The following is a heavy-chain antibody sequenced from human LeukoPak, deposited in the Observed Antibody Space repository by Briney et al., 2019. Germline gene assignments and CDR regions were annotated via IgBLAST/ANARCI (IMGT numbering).Heavy chain of an antibody. D-gene: IGHD2-2*01. J-gene: IGHJ4*02. CDR2: INHSGST. CDR3: ASAYCSSTSCPTPGYFDY. Sequence: PSETLSLTCAVYGGSFSGYYWSWIRQPPGKGLEWIGEINHSGSTNYNPSLKSRVTISVDTSKNQFSLKLGSVTAADTAVYYCASAYCSSTSCPTPGYFDYWGQGTLVTVSS. CDR1: GGSFSGYY. V-gene: IGHV4-34*01.